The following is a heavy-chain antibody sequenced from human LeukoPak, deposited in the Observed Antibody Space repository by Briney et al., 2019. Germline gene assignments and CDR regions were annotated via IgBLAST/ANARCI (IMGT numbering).Heavy chain of an antibody. V-gene: IGHV4-59*01. CDR3: ARVPLYYYGSGSYLGFFDY. Sequence: SETLSLTCTVSGGSISSYYWSWTRQPPGKGLEWIGYIYYSGSTNYNPSLKSRVTISVDTSKNQFSLKLSSVTAADTAVYYCARVPLYYYGSGSYLGFFDYWGQGTLVTVSS. CDR2: IYYSGST. J-gene: IGHJ4*02. CDR1: GGSISSYY. D-gene: IGHD3-10*01.